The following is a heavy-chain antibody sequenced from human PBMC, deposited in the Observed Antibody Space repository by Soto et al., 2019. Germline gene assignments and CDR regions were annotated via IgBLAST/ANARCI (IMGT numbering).Heavy chain of an antibody. CDR3: ARAYGSGSYYAY. D-gene: IGHD3-10*01. V-gene: IGHV1-2*02. Sequence: ASVEVSCKXSGYTFTGYYMHWVRQAPGQGLEWMGWINPNSGGTNYAQKFQGRVTMTRDTSISTAYMELSRLRSDDTAVYYCARAYGSGSYYAYWGQGTLVTVSS. CDR2: INPNSGGT. J-gene: IGHJ4*02. CDR1: GYTFTGYY.